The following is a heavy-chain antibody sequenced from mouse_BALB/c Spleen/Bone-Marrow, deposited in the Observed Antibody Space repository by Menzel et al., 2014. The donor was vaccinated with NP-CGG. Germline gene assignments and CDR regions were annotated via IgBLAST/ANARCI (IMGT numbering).Heavy chain of an antibody. V-gene: IGHV5-9-3*01. J-gene: IGHJ2*01. CDR2: ISSGGSYT. D-gene: IGHD1-1*01. Sequence: EVNLVESGGGLVKPGGSLKLSCAASGFTFSSYAMSWVRQTPEKRLKWVATISSGGSYTYYPDSVKGRFTISRDNAKNTLYLQMSSLRSEDTAMYYCARHYYGSSYYFDYWGQGTTLTVSS. CDR1: GFTFSSYA. CDR3: ARHYYGSSYYFDY.